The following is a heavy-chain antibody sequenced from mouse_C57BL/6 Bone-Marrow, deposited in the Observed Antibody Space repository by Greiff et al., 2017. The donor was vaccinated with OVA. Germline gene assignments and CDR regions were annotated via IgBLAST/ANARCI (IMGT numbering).Heavy chain of an antibody. D-gene: IGHD1-1*01. CDR3: TRVYYYGYYFDY. Sequence: EVMLVESGEGLVKPGGSLKLSCAASGFTFSSYAMSWVRQTPEKRLEWVAYISSGGDYIYYADTVKGRFTISRDNARNTLYLQMSSLKSEDTAMYYCTRVYYYGYYFDYWGQGTTLTVSS. J-gene: IGHJ2*01. CDR1: GFTFSSYA. V-gene: IGHV5-9-1*02. CDR2: ISSGGDYI.